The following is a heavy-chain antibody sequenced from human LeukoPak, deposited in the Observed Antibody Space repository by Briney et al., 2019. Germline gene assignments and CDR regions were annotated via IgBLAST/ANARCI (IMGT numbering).Heavy chain of an antibody. D-gene: IGHD3-3*01. CDR2: ISGSGGST. V-gene: IGHV3-23*01. CDR3: AKQSGDYYYYYGMDV. CDR1: GFTFSSYA. J-gene: IGHJ6*02. Sequence: GGSLRLSCAASGFTFSSYAMSWVRQAPGKGLEWVSAISGSGGSTYYADPVKGRFTISRDNSKNTLYLQMNSLRAEDTAVYYCAKQSGDYYYYYGMDVWGQGTTVTVSS.